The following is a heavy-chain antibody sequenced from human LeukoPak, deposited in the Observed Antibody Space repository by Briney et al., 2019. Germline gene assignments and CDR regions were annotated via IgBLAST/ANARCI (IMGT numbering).Heavy chain of an antibody. CDR1: GFTFSNYW. CDR2: INSDGRST. Sequence: PGGSLRLSCAASGFTFSNYWMHWVRQAPGKGLVWVSRINSDGRSTTYADSVKGRFTISRDNAKSTLYLQMNSLRAEDTAVYYCAGTMVPYGMDVWGQGTTVTVSS. V-gene: IGHV3-74*01. D-gene: IGHD4/OR15-4a*01. J-gene: IGHJ6*02. CDR3: AGTMVPYGMDV.